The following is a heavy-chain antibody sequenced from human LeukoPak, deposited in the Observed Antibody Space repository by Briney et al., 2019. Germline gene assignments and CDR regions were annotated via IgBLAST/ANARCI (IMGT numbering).Heavy chain of an antibody. CDR2: ISGSSNYI. CDR1: GFTFRRYN. CDR3: VVPLSFDY. V-gene: IGHV3-21*01. J-gene: IGHJ4*02. Sequence: GGSLRLSCAASGFTFRRYNMNWVRQAPGKGLEWVSFISGSSNYIYYADSVKRLFTISRDNAKKSVYLQMSSLRADDTAVYYCVVPLSFDYWGQGTLVTVSS.